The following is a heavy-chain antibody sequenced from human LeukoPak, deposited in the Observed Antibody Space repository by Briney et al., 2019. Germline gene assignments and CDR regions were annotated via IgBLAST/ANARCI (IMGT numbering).Heavy chain of an antibody. CDR1: GGSFSGYY. D-gene: IGHD2-2*01. CDR2: INHSGST. J-gene: IGHJ3*02. Sequence: SETLSLTCAVYGGSFSGYYWSWICQPPRKGREWIGEINHSGSTNYNPSLKSRATISVDTSQNQFSLKLSSVTAADTAVYYCARAKGALGYCSSTSCSTLGAFDIWGQGTMVTVSS. V-gene: IGHV4-34*01. CDR3: ARAKGALGYCSSTSCSTLGAFDI.